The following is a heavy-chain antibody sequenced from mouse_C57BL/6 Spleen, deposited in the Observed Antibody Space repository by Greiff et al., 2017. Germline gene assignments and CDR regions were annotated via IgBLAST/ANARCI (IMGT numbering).Heavy chain of an antibody. V-gene: IGHV1-64*01. CDR2: IHPNSGST. CDR3: ARSSTMVTYYFDY. Sequence: QVQLQQSGAELVKPGASVKLSCKASGYTFTSYWMHWVKQRPGQGLEWIGMIHPNSGSTNYNEKFKSKATLTVDKSSSTAYMQLSSLTSEDSAVYYCARSSTMVTYYFDYWGQGTTLTVSS. D-gene: IGHD2-2*01. CDR1: GYTFTSYW. J-gene: IGHJ2*01.